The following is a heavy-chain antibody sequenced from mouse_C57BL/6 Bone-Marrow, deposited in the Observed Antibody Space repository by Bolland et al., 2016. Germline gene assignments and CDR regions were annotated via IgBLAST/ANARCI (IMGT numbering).Heavy chain of an antibody. CDR2: VYPYNGGT. J-gene: IGHJ4*01. CDR3: ELSHYYAMDY. V-gene: IGHV1-36*01. Sequence: LVYPYNGGTSYNQKFKGKATLTVDTSSSTAYMELNSLTSEDSAVYYCELSHYYAMDYWGQGTS.